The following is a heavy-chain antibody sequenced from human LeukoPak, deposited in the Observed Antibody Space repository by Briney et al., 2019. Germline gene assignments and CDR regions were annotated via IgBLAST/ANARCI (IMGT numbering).Heavy chain of an antibody. CDR2: ISSSSSYI. D-gene: IGHD3-22*01. Sequence: GGSLRLSCAASGFTFSSYSMNWVRQAPGKGLEWVSSISSSSSYIYYADSVKGRFTISRDNSKNTLYLQMTSLRADDTAVYYCAKDPIRDHYDTIPSYYFDSWGQGSQVTVSS. CDR1: GFTFSSYS. CDR3: AKDPIRDHYDTIPSYYFDS. J-gene: IGHJ4*02. V-gene: IGHV3-21*04.